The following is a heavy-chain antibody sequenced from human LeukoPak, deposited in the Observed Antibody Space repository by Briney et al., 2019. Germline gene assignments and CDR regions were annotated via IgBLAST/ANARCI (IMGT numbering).Heavy chain of an antibody. CDR3: AREMGYSYGNAFDI. CDR2: ISSSGSTI. V-gene: IGHV3-48*03. CDR1: GFTFSSYE. Sequence: GGSLRLSCAASGFTFSSYEMNWVRQAPGKGLEWVSYISSSGSTIYYADSVKGRFTISRDNAKNSLYLQMNSLRAEDTAVYYCAREMGYSYGNAFDIWGQGTMVTVSS. D-gene: IGHD5-18*01. J-gene: IGHJ3*02.